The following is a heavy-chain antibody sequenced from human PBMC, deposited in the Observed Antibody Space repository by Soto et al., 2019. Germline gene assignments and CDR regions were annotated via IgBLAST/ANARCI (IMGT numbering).Heavy chain of an antibody. CDR2: ICYSGSA. V-gene: IGHV4-59*01. D-gene: IGHD2-15*01. Sequence: PSETLSLTCTVSGGSIRSFCWSWIRQPPGKGLEWIGYICYSGSANNSPSLKSRVIISIDTSRNQFSLELTSVTAADPAVYYCARDNGGNKVDYWGQGTLVNVSS. CDR1: GGSIRSFC. CDR3: ARDNGGNKVDY. J-gene: IGHJ4*02.